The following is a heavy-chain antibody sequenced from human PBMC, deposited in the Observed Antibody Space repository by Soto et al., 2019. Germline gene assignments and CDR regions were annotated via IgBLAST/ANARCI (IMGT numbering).Heavy chain of an antibody. CDR3: ARVGGVGAAMVNYYYGMDV. D-gene: IGHD5-18*01. Sequence: QVQLVESGGGVVQPGRSLRLSCAASGFTFSSYGMHWVRQAPGKGLEWVAVIWYDGSNKYYADSVKGRFTISRDNSKNTRYLQMNSLRAEDTAVYYCARVGGVGAAMVNYYYGMDVWGQGTTVTVSS. V-gene: IGHV3-33*01. CDR1: GFTFSSYG. J-gene: IGHJ6*02. CDR2: IWYDGSNK.